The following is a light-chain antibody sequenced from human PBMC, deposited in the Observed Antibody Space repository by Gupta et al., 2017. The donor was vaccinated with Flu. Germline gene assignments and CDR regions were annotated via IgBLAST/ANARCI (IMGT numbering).Light chain of an antibody. J-gene: IGLJ2*01. CDR3: LPYMNTTIV. CDR2: STN. CDR1: SGSVSTYFY. V-gene: IGLV8-61*01. Sequence: QPVVTQEPSLSVSPGGTVTLTCALHSGSVSTYFYPSWYQQVPGQPPRMLIYSTNIRASGVPDRFSGSILGNKAALTIAGAQAEDECFYFCLPYMNTTIVFGGGTRLTV.